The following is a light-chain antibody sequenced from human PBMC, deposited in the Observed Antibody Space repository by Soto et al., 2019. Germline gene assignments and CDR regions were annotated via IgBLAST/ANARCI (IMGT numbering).Light chain of an antibody. CDR3: SSYAGSYTFLI. CDR1: SSDIGGLYH. CDR2: DVT. J-gene: IGLJ2*01. V-gene: IGLV2-11*01. Sequence: QSALTQPRSVSGSPGQSVTISCTGTSSDIGGLYHVSWYQQHPGEAPKLMIYDVTKRPSGVPDRFSGSKSGNTASLTISGLQAEDEANYYCSSYAGSYTFLIFGGGTKLTVL.